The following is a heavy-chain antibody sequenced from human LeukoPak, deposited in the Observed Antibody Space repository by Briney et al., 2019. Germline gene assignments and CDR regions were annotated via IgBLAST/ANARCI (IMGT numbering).Heavy chain of an antibody. J-gene: IGHJ4*02. CDR1: GFIFSGSW. V-gene: IGHV3-64D*06. Sequence: GGSLRLSCTASGFIFSGSWMAWIRQAPGKGLEYVSAISSNGGSTYYADSVKGRFTISRDNSKNTLYLQMSSLRAEDTAVYYCVKDLSSSWYYFDYWGQGTLVTVSS. D-gene: IGHD6-13*01. CDR3: VKDLSSSWYYFDY. CDR2: ISSNGGST.